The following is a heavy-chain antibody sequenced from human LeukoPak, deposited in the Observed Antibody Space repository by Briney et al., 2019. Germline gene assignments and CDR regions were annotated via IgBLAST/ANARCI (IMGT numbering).Heavy chain of an antibody. J-gene: IGHJ3*02. D-gene: IGHD3-16*02. CDR1: GYTFTGYY. V-gene: IGHV1-46*01. CDR3: ARDPQPFGGVIVISDAFDI. Sequence: ASVKVSCKASGYTFTGYYMHWVRQAPGQGLEWMGIINPSGGSTSYAQKLQGRVTMTTDTSTSTAYMELRSLRSDDTAVYYCARDPQPFGGVIVISDAFDIWGQGTMVTVSS. CDR2: INPSGGST.